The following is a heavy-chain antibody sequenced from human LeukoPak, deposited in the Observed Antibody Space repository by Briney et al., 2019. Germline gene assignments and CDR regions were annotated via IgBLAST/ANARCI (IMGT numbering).Heavy chain of an antibody. J-gene: IGHJ4*02. Sequence: KCSQTLSLTCAISGDSVSSNGASWNWIRQSPSRGLEWLGRTYYRSQQWHSDYAPSVKGRITLNPDTPKNQFSLQLNSVTPEDTAVYYCGRETDFGVVTNWGQGTLVTVSS. CDR3: GRETDFGVVTN. V-gene: IGHV6-1*01. CDR1: GDSVSSNGAS. D-gene: IGHD3-3*01. CDR2: TYYRSQQWHS.